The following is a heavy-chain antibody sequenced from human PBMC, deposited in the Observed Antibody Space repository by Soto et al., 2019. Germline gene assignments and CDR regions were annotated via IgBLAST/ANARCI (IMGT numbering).Heavy chain of an antibody. J-gene: IGHJ4*02. D-gene: IGHD6-19*01. CDR1: GFTVSSNY. V-gene: IGHV3-66*01. Sequence: GGSLRLSCAASGFTVSSNYMSWVRQAPGKGLEWVSVIYSGGSTYYADSVKGRFTISRDNSKNTLYLQMNSLRAEDTAVYYCASLIAVDHGFDYWGQGTLVTVSS. CDR3: ASLIAVDHGFDY. CDR2: IYSGGST.